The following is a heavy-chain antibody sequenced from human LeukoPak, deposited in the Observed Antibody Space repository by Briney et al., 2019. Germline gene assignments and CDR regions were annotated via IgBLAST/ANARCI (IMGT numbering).Heavy chain of an antibody. D-gene: IGHD6-13*01. V-gene: IGHV3-21*01. J-gene: IGHJ4*02. Sequence: PGGSLRLSCAASGFTFSNYNMNWVRQAPGKGLEWVSFISSGGSYIYYTDSVKGRFTISRDNAKNSLFLQMNSLRAEDTAVYYCARPRASAAGLGPPDYWGQGTLVTVSS. CDR1: GFTFSNYN. CDR3: ARPRASAAGLGPPDY. CDR2: ISSGGSYI.